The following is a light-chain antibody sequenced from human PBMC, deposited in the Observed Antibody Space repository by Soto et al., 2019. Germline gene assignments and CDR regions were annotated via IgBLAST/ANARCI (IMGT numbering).Light chain of an antibody. CDR1: QTLLHSNGKSY. Sequence: EIVMTQTPLSLSVTPGQSASISCRSSQTLLHSNGKSYLYWYLQKAGQAPQLLIYEVSKRFSGVPDRFSGSGAGTDFTLKISRVVAEDVGVYYCLQSLHFPLTFGGGTKVEIK. V-gene: IGKV2D-29*01. CDR3: LQSLHFPLT. CDR2: EVS. J-gene: IGKJ4*01.